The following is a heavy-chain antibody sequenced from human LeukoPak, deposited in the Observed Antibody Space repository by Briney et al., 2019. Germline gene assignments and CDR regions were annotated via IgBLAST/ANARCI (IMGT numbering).Heavy chain of an antibody. CDR3: AKAAAAPGFDF. Sequence: PGGSLRLSCGASGFTFTAYAMNWVRQGPGKGLEWVATVSGSGDRMYHADSVKGRFTISRDNSKNTIYLQMNSLRAEDTALYYCAKAAAAPGFDFWGQGTLVTVSS. CDR2: VSGSGDRM. CDR1: GFTFTAYA. J-gene: IGHJ4*02. D-gene: IGHD6-13*01. V-gene: IGHV3-23*01.